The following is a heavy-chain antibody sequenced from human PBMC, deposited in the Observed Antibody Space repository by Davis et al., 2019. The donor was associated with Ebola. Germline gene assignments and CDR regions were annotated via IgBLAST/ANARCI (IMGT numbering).Heavy chain of an antibody. J-gene: IGHJ4*02. V-gene: IGHV3-73*01. CDR2: IRSKANSYAT. Sequence: GGSLRLSCAASGFTFSSYGMHWVRQASGKGLEWVGRIRSKANSYATAYAASVKGRFTISRDDSKNTAYLQMNSLKTEDTAVYYCTGAAAGTRPDYWGQGTLVTVSS. CDR3: TGAAAGTRPDY. CDR1: GFTFSSYG. D-gene: IGHD6-13*01.